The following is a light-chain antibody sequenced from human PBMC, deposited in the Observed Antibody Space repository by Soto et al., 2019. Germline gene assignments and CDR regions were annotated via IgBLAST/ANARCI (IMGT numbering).Light chain of an antibody. V-gene: IGKV1-9*01. CDR3: QQFNSFPLT. Sequence: DIQLTQSPSFLSASVGDRVIITCRASQGISSYLAWYQQKPGKAPKLLIYAASTLQSGVPSGISGSGSGTEFTLTISSLQPEDFATYYCQQFNSFPLTFGGGTKVEIK. CDR1: QGISSY. CDR2: AAS. J-gene: IGKJ4*01.